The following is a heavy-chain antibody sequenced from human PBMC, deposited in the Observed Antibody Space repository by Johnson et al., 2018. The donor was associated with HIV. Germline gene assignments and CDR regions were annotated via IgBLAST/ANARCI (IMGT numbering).Heavy chain of an antibody. D-gene: IGHD3-10*01. CDR3: VRGEEGAFDI. Sequence: QLVVSGGGLVQPGRSLRLSCAASGFTFDDYAMHWVRQSPGKGLEWVSGISWNSGSIGYADSVKGRFTISRDNAKNSLYLQMNSLRAEDTALYYCVRGEEGAFDIWGQGTMVTVSS. V-gene: IGHV3-9*01. J-gene: IGHJ3*02. CDR1: GFTFDDYA. CDR2: ISWNSGSI.